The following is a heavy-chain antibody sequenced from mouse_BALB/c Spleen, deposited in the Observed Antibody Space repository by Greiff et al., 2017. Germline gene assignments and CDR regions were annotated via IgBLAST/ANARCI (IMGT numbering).Heavy chain of an antibody. CDR2: ISSGGGST. Sequence: EVQGVESGGGLVKPGGSLKLSCAASGFAFSSYDMSWVRQTPEKRLEWVAYISSGGGSTYYPDTVKGRFTISRDNAKNTLYLQMSSLKSEDTAMYYCARHTTSYAMDYWGQGTSVTVSS. D-gene: IGHD2-12*01. V-gene: IGHV5-12-1*01. CDR3: ARHTTSYAMDY. J-gene: IGHJ4*01. CDR1: GFAFSSYD.